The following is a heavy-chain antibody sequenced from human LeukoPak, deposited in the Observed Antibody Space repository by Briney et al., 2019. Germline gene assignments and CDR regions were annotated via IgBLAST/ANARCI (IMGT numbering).Heavy chain of an antibody. J-gene: IGHJ4*02. CDR1: GFTFNTWR. CDR2: IKQDESEK. D-gene: IGHD5-12*01. Sequence: GVPLRLSCAACGFTFNTWRMSWPRQAPGKALERVASIKQDESEKSCVDALKSLVTISRDNEKNSLYLEMKRLRDEDTAVYYCARRASRAFDYWGPGNLVTVSS. CDR3: ARRASRAFDY. V-gene: IGHV3-7*01.